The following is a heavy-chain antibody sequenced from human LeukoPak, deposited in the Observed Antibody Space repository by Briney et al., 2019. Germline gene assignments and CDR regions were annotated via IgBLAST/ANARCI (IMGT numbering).Heavy chain of an antibody. D-gene: IGHD3-22*01. CDR1: GFTFSSNG. J-gene: IGHJ2*01. CDR2: IWYDGSNK. V-gene: IGHV3-30*02. CDR3: AKDLYYYDSSGSGAL. Sequence: GGSLRLSCAASGFTFSSNGMHWVRRAPGKGLEWVAVIWYDGSNKYYADSVKGRFTISRDNSKNTLYLQMNSLRAEDTAVYYCAKDLYYYDSSGSGALWGRGTLVTVSS.